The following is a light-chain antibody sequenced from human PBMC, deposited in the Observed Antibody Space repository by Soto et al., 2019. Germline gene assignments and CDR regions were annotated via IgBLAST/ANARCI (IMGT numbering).Light chain of an antibody. J-gene: IGKJ5*01. CDR3: QQYNNWPPIT. CDR1: QSVSSN. Sequence: EIVLTQSPGTLSLSPGERATLSCRASQSVSSNLAWYQQKPGQAPRLLIYGASTRATGIPARFSGSGSGTEFTLTISSLQSEDVAVYYCQQYNNWPPITVGQGTRLEIK. CDR2: GAS. V-gene: IGKV3D-15*01.